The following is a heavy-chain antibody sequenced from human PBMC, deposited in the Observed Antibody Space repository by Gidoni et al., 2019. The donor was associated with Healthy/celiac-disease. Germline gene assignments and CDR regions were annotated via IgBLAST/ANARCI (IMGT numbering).Heavy chain of an antibody. Sequence: EVQLVESGGGVVKPGGCLSLSVPASGVTFSSYSMNCVRQPPGKGLEWVSSIISISSYIYYADSVKGRFTISRDNAKNSLYLQMNSLRADDTAVYYCAREGIAAAADYWGQGTLVTVSA. D-gene: IGHD6-13*01. J-gene: IGHJ4*02. V-gene: IGHV3-21*01. CDR1: GVTFSSYS. CDR3: AREGIAAAADY. CDR2: IISISSYI.